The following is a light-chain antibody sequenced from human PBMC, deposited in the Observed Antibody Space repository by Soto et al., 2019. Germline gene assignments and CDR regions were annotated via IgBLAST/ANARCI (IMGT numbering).Light chain of an antibody. CDR3: SSYTSSSTRV. J-gene: IGLJ1*01. V-gene: IGLV2-14*01. Sequence: QSALTQPASVSGSPGQSITISCTGTSSDVGGYNSVSWYQQHPGKAPKLIIYDVSNRPSGVSTRFSGSKSGNTASLNISGLQAEDEADYYCSSYTSSSTRVFGTGTKVTVL. CDR1: SSDVGGYNS. CDR2: DVS.